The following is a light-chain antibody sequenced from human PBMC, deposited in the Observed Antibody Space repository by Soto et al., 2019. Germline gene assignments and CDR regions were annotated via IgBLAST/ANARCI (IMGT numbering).Light chain of an antibody. CDR2: GAF. CDR1: QSVSSN. CDR3: QQYNHWPPIT. Sequence: EILFTQSPATLSLSPGERATLACRASQSVSSNLAWYQQKPGQAPSLIIYGAFTRATGIPARFSGTGSGTEFTLTISSPQSEDFAAYYCQQYNHWPPITFGQGTRLEI. J-gene: IGKJ5*01. V-gene: IGKV3-15*01.